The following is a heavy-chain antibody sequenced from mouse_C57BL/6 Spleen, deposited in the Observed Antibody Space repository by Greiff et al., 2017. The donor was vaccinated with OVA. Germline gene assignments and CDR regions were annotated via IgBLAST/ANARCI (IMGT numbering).Heavy chain of an antibody. Sequence: VQLKQSGAELVRPGASVKLSCTASGFNIKDYYMHWVKQRPEQGLEWIGRIDPADGDTEYAPKFQGKATMTADTSSNTAYLQLSSLTSEDTAVYYCTTEPYHWAMDYWGQGTSVTVSA. CDR2: IDPADGDT. CDR3: TTEPYHWAMDY. J-gene: IGHJ4*01. CDR1: GFNIKDYY. D-gene: IGHD2-10*01. V-gene: IGHV14-1*01.